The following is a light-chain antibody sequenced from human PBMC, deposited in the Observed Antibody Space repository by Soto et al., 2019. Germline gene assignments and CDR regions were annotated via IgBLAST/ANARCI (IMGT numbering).Light chain of an antibody. Sequence: DIQMTQSPSSLSASVGDRVTITCRASQSISNYLNWYQQKPGKAPNLLIYDASSLQSGVPSRFSGSGSGTDFTLTISSXQPEDFATYYCQQSYSTPPGTFGQGTKVDI. V-gene: IGKV1-39*01. J-gene: IGKJ2*01. CDR3: QQSYSTPPGT. CDR1: QSISNY. CDR2: DAS.